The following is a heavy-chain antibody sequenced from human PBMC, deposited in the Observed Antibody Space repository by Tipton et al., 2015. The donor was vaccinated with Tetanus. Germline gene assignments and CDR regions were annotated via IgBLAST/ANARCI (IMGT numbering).Heavy chain of an antibody. V-gene: IGHV4-39*01. CDR1: GDSISSSEYY. Sequence: TLSLTCAVSGDSISSSEYYWGWIRQPPGEGLEWIASVYYDGSDYTNPSLKSRIAISIDTSGSQFSLKVHSVTAADTAFYYCTRHVVEAVPRWFDPWGQGTLVTVSS. CDR2: VYYDGSD. CDR3: TRHVVEAVPRWFDP. D-gene: IGHD1-1*01. J-gene: IGHJ5*02.